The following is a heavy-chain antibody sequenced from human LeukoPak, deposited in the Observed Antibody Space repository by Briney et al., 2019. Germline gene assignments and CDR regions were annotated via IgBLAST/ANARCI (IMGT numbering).Heavy chain of an antibody. J-gene: IGHJ4*02. CDR3: ARDRGDIVLMVYALGY. CDR2: ISAYNGNT. D-gene: IGHD2-8*01. Sequence: ASVKVSCKASGYTFTSYGISWVRQAPGQGLEWMGWISAYNGNTNYAQKLQGRVTMTRDTSISTAYMELSRLRSDDTAVYYCARDRGDIVLMVYALGYWGQGTLVTVSS. V-gene: IGHV1-18*01. CDR1: GYTFTSYG.